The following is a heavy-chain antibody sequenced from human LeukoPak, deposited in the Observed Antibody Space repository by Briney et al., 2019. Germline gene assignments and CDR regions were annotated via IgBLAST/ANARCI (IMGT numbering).Heavy chain of an antibody. V-gene: IGHV3-74*01. CDR3: TARDPPPYYYGMDV. Sequence: GGSLRLSCAASGFTFSSYWMHWVRQAPGKGLVWVSRINSDGSSTSYADSVKGRFTISRDNAKNTLYLQMNSLRAEDTAVYYCTARDPPPYYYGMDVWGQGTTVTVSS. CDR2: INSDGSST. J-gene: IGHJ6*02. CDR1: GFTFSSYW.